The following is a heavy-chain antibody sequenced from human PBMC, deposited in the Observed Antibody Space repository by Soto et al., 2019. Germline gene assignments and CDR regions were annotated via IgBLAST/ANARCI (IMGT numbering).Heavy chain of an antibody. D-gene: IGHD6-19*01. CDR3: ARVPRSRSGWSTYYFDC. J-gene: IGHJ4*02. V-gene: IGHV3-33*08. CDR2: ICCNCVNT. CDR1: GFTFSNYG. Sequence: PGGSLRLSCAASGFTFSNYGMHWVRQAPGKGLEWVAVICCNCVNTYYADSVKGRFTISRDNSKNTLSLQMSSLRAEDTAIFYCARVPRSRSGWSTYYFDCWGQGTLVTVSS.